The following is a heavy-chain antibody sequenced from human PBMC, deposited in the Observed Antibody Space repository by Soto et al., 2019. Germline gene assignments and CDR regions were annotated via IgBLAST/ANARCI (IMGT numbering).Heavy chain of an antibody. CDR2: IIPIFGTA. J-gene: IGHJ2*01. D-gene: IGHD5-18*01. CDR1: GYTLTSYY. V-gene: IGHV1-69*13. Sequence: ASVKVSCKASGYTLTSYYMHWVRQAPGQGLEWMGVIIPIFGTANYAQKFQGRVTITADESTSTAYMELSSLRSEDTAVYYCARDRVGYSYGYSWYFDLWGRGTLVTVSS. CDR3: ARDRVGYSYGYSWYFDL.